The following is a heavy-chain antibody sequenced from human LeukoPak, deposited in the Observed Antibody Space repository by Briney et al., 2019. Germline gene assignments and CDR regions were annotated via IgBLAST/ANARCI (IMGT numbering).Heavy chain of an antibody. CDR2: IYSGGST. CDR3: ARERFTNYYDSSGYPRDSLYYFDY. CDR1: GFTVSSSY. D-gene: IGHD3-22*01. V-gene: IGHV3-53*01. Sequence: GGSLRLSCAASGFTVSSSYMSWVRQAPGKGLEWVSVIYSGGSTYYADSVKGRFTISRDNSKNTLYLQMNSLRAEDTAVYYCARERFTNYYDSSGYPRDSLYYFDYWGQGTLVTVSS. J-gene: IGHJ4*02.